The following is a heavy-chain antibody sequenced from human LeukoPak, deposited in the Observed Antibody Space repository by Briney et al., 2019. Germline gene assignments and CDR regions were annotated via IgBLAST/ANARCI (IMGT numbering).Heavy chain of an antibody. V-gene: IGHV1-18*01. CDR2: ISAYNGNT. D-gene: IGHD3-10*01. CDR1: GYTFSSYG. Sequence: GASVKVSCKASGYTFSSYGISWVRQAPGQGLEWMGWISAYNGNTNYAQKLQGRVTMTTDTSTSTAYMELRSLRSDDTAVYYCARVSVVWFGELKFDYWGQGTLVTVSS. J-gene: IGHJ4*02. CDR3: ARVSVVWFGELKFDY.